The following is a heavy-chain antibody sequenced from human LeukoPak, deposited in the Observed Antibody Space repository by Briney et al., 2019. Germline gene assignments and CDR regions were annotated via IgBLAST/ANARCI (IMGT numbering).Heavy chain of an antibody. D-gene: IGHD2-2*01. Sequence: PGGSLRLSCAASGFTFSSYWMHWVRQAPGKGLVGVSRINRDGSSTSYADSVKGRFTIARDNAKNTLYLQMNSLRAEDTAVYCCARDGCSGTSCYFIDYWGQGTLVTVSS. V-gene: IGHV3-74*01. CDR2: INRDGSST. CDR3: ARDGCSGTSCYFIDY. CDR1: GFTFSSYW. J-gene: IGHJ4*02.